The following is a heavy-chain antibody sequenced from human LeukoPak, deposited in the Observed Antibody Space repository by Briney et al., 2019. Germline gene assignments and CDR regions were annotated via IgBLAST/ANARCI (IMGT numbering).Heavy chain of an antibody. V-gene: IGHV3-64*01. CDR2: ISSNGGST. CDR3: ARDLGRYFDWLLVY. CDR1: GFTFSSYG. J-gene: IGHJ4*02. D-gene: IGHD3-9*01. Sequence: GGSLRLSCAASGFTFSSYGMHRVRQAPGKGLEYVSAISSNGGSTYYANSVKGRFTISRDNSKNTLYLQMGSLRAEDMAVYYCARDLGRYFDWLLVYWGQGTLVTVSS.